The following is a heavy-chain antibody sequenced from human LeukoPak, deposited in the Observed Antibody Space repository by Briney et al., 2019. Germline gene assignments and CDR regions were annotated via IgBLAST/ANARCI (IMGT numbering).Heavy chain of an antibody. V-gene: IGHV2-70*11. CDR1: GFSLSTSGMG. Sequence: SGPTLVNPTHTLTLTCTFSGFSLSTSGMGGSWIRQTPGKALEWLARIDWDDDKYYSTSLKTRLTISKDTSKNQVVLTMTNMDPVDTATYYCARTYGDYSSYYYYYYMDVWGKGTTVTISS. CDR2: IDWDDDK. CDR3: ARTYGDYSSYYYYYYMDV. D-gene: IGHD4-17*01. J-gene: IGHJ6*03.